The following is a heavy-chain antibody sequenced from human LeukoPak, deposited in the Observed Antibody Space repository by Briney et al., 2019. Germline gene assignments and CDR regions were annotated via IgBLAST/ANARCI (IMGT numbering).Heavy chain of an antibody. Sequence: PSETLSLTCAVYGGSFSGCYWRWIRQPPAKEVVGIGGINHSGSTNYNPSLKSRVTISVDTSKNQFSLKLSSVTAADTAVYYCARGKPLGGHSRRHGWFDPWGQGTLVTVSS. D-gene: IGHD6-13*01. V-gene: IGHV4-34*01. CDR3: ARGKPLGGHSRRHGWFDP. CDR2: INHSGST. J-gene: IGHJ5*02. CDR1: GGSFSGCY.